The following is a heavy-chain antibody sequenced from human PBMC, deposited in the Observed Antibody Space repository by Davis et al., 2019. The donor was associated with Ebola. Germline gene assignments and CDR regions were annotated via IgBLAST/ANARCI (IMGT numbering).Heavy chain of an antibody. D-gene: IGHD5-12*01. V-gene: IGHV4-30-4*01. CDR1: GGSISSGDYY. Sequence: SETLSLTCTVSGGSISSGDYYWSWIRQPPGKGLEWIGYIYYSGSTYYNPSLKSRVTISVDTSKNQFSLKLSSVTAADTAVYYCARCSGSGYIVATPDYWGQGTLVTVSS. CDR3: ARCSGSGYIVATPDY. J-gene: IGHJ4*02. CDR2: IYYSGST.